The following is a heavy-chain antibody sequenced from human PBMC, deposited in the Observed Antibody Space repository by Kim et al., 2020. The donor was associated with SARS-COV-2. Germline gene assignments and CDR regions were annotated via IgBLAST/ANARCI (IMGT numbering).Heavy chain of an antibody. CDR3: AKMIGGHGGRYFDF. J-gene: IGHJ4*02. D-gene: IGHD3-10*02. CDR1: GFTFNSYA. CDR2: ISGDGVNT. Sequence: GGSLRLSCAASGFTFNSYAMNWVRQAPGKGLEWVSVISGDGVNTYYGDSVKGRFTISRDNFKNTLYLQMNSLRAEDTALYYCAKMIGGHGGRYFDFWGQGNRVPVST. V-gene: IGHV3-23*01.